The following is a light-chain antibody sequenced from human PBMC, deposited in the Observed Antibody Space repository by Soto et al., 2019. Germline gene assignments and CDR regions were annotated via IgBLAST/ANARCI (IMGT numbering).Light chain of an antibody. CDR1: QSVSSSY. Sequence: EIVLTQSPGTLSLSPGERATLSCRASQSVSSSYLAWYQQKPGQAPRLLIYSASSRATGIPDRFSGSGSGTDFTLTLNRLEPEDFAVYYCQQYGSSPLTFGGGTKVEIK. V-gene: IGKV3-20*01. CDR2: SAS. CDR3: QQYGSSPLT. J-gene: IGKJ4*01.